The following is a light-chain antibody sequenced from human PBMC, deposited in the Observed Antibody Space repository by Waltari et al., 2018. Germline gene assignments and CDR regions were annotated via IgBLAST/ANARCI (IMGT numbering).Light chain of an antibody. V-gene: IGLV1-47*01. J-gene: IGLJ2*01. CDR3: AAGDDSLSGVV. Sequence: YQYTPGTAPKLLIYRSNQRPSGVPDRFSGSKSGTSASLSISGLRSEDEADYHCAAGDDSLSGVVFGGGTKLTVL. CDR2: RSN.